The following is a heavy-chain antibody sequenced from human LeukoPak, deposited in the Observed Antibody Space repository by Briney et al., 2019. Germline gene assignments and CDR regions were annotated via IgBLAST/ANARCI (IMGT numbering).Heavy chain of an antibody. Sequence: GGSLRLSCATSGFTFSSYAMSWVRQAPGKGLEWVSAISGSGGSTYYADSVKGRFTISRDNAKNSLYLQMNSLRAEDTAVYYCAREPDYGGNSDQKFDYWGQGTLVTVSS. CDR3: AREPDYGGNSDQKFDY. J-gene: IGHJ4*02. CDR2: ISGSGGST. D-gene: IGHD4-23*01. V-gene: IGHV3-23*01. CDR1: GFTFSSYA.